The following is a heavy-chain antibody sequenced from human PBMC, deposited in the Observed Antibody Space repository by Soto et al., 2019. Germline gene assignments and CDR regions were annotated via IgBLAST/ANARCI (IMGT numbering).Heavy chain of an antibody. J-gene: IGHJ5*02. Sequence: PSETLSLTCAVYGGSFIGYYCSCVRHPPLKWREWIGEINHSGSTNYNPSLKSRVTISVDTSKNQFSLKLSSVTAADTAVYYCARGGITIFGVVIMDNWFDPWGQGTLVTVSS. D-gene: IGHD3-3*01. CDR1: GGSFIGYY. CDR2: INHSGST. V-gene: IGHV4-34*01. CDR3: ARGGITIFGVVIMDNWFDP.